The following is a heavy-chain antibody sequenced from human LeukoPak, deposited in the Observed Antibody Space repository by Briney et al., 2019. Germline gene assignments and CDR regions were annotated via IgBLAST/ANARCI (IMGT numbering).Heavy chain of an antibody. CDR3: AKARYYYGSGSYRAYYFDY. Sequence: GGSLRLSCAASGFTFSSYAMSWVRQAPGKGLEWVSAISGSGGITYYADSVKGRFTISRDNSKNTLYLQMTSLRAEDTAVYYCAKARYYYGSGSYRAYYFDYWGQGTLVTVSS. V-gene: IGHV3-23*01. J-gene: IGHJ4*02. CDR1: GFTFSSYA. D-gene: IGHD3-10*01. CDR2: ISGSGGIT.